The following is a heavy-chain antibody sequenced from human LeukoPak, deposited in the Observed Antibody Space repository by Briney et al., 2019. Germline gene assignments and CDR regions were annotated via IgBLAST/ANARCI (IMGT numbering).Heavy chain of an antibody. V-gene: IGHV3-30*02. D-gene: IGHD1-26*01. CDR2: IRYDGSDE. CDR3: AKDLYAMAGAKILDY. CDR1: GFTLNTYG. Sequence: GGSLRLSCAASGFTLNTYGMHWVRQAPGKGLEWVAFIRYDGSDEYYADSVKGRFTISRDNSKSTVYLQMNSLRGEDTAVYYCAKDLYAMAGAKILDYWGQGTLVTVSS. J-gene: IGHJ4*02.